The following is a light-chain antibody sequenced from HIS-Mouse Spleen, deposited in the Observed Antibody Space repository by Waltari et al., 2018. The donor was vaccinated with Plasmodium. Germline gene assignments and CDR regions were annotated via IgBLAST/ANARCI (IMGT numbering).Light chain of an antibody. J-gene: IGLJ3*02. Sequence: QSALTQPRSVSGSPGQSVTISCTGTSSDVGGYNYVPWYHQHPGKAPKLMIIDVSKRPSGVPDRFSGSKSGNTASLTISGLQAEDEADYYCCSYAGSYTWVFGGGTKLTVL. CDR3: CSYAGSYTWV. CDR1: SSDVGGYNY. V-gene: IGLV2-11*01. CDR2: DVS.